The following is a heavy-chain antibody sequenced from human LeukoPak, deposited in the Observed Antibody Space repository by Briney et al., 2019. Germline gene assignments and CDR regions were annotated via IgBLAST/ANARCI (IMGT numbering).Heavy chain of an antibody. Sequence: ASVKVSCKSCGYTFPNFGIKWVRQAPGHGVEWVGWSSTYNGNTNYAQKLQCRVTMTTDTSTSPAYVELRSLRSEDTAVYYCARGDGGEQQLVLGYWGRGTLVTVSS. V-gene: IGHV1-18*01. CDR2: SSTYNGNT. J-gene: IGHJ4*02. CDR3: ARGDGGEQQLVLGY. CDR1: GYTFPNFG. D-gene: IGHD6-13*01.